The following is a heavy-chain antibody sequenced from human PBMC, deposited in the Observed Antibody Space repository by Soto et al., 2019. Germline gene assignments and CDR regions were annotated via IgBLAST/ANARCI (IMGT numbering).Heavy chain of an antibody. D-gene: IGHD3-10*01. Sequence: EVQLLESGGGLVQPGGSLRLSCAASGFTFCSYAMSWVRQAPGKGLEWVSIIGVGGGDRYYPESVKGRFTISRDNSRDTLYLEMNSLRDEDTAVYYCARVRFGELVWGQGTLVTVSS. CDR1: GFTFCSYA. CDR3: ARVRFGELV. CDR2: IGVGGGDR. V-gene: IGHV3-23*01. J-gene: IGHJ4*02.